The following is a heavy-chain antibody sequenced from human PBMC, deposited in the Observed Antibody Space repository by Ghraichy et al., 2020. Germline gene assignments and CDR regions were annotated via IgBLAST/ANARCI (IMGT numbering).Heavy chain of an antibody. CDR3: AGITMVRGVIITRDYYYGMDV. CDR2: IYTSGST. D-gene: IGHD3-10*01. Sequence: SETLSLTCTVSGGSISSYYWSWIRQPPGKGLEWIGYIYTSGSTNYNPSLKSRVTISVDTSKNQFSLKLSSVTAADTAVYYCAGITMVRGVIITRDYYYGMDVWGQGTTVTVSS. V-gene: IGHV4-4*09. J-gene: IGHJ6*02. CDR1: GGSISSYY.